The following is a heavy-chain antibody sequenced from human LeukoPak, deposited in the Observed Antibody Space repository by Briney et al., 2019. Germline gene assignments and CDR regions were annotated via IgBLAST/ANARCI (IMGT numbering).Heavy chain of an antibody. V-gene: IGHV3-23*01. D-gene: IGHD3-10*01. J-gene: IGHJ4*02. CDR3: AKAIGAHQFDS. Sequence: GGSLRLSCAASGFTFSNYAMSWVRQAPGKGLEWVSAISGIGDRTYHADSVKGRFTISRDNSKNTLYLQMNSLRAEDTAVYYCAKAIGAHQFDSWGQGTLVIVSS. CDR1: GFTFSNYA. CDR2: ISGIGDRT.